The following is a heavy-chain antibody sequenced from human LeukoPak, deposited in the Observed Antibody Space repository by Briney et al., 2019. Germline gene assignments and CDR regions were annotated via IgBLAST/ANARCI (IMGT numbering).Heavy chain of an antibody. CDR3: ARDRNRIQLWSMAPYNWFDP. CDR1: GFTFSSYS. D-gene: IGHD5-18*01. V-gene: IGHV3-21*01. CDR2: ISSSSSYI. Sequence: GGSLRLSCAASGFTFSSYSMNWVRQAPGKGLEWVSSISSSSSYIYYADLVKGRFTISRDNAKNSLYLQMNSLRAEDTAVYYCARDRNRIQLWSMAPYNWFDPWGQGTLVTVSS. J-gene: IGHJ5*02.